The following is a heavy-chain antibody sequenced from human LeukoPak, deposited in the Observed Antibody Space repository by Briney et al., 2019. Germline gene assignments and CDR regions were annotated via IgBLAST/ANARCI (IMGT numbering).Heavy chain of an antibody. CDR3: AKDKGTYVVENYFDY. D-gene: IGHD2-21*01. V-gene: IGHV3-23*01. CDR2: ISGSGGSS. CDR1: GFTISSYA. J-gene: IGHJ4*02. Sequence: GGSLRLSCAASGFTISSYAMSWVRQAPGKGLEWVSGISGSGGSSYYADSVKGRFTISRDNSKNTLYLQMNSLRAEDTAVYYCAKDKGTYVVENYFDYWGQGTLVTVSS.